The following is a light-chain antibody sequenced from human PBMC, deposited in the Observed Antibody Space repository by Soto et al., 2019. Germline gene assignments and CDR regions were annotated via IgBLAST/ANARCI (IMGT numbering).Light chain of an antibody. V-gene: IGLV1-47*01. CDR3: DAWYDSLRGPA. CDR1: SSNIGSNY. Sequence: QSVLTQPPSASGTPGQRVTISCSGSSSNIGSNYVYWYQQLPGTAPKLLIYRNNQRPSGVPDRFSGSKSGTSASLAISGLRSDAEADYHCDAWYDSLRGPAFGGETQLTVL. CDR2: RNN. J-gene: IGLJ2*01.